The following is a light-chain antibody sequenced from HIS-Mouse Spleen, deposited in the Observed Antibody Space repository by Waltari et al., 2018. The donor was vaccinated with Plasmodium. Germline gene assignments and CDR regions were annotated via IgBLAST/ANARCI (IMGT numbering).Light chain of an antibody. CDR2: EDS. J-gene: IGLJ3*02. V-gene: IGLV3-10*01. CDR1: ALPKKY. CDR3: YSTDSSGNHRV. Sequence: SYELTQPPSVSVSPGQTARITCSGDALPKKYAYWYQKKSGQAPVLVIYEDSKRPSGIPARLYGSSSGTMATLTISGAQVEDEADYYCYSTDSSGNHRVFGGGTKLTVL.